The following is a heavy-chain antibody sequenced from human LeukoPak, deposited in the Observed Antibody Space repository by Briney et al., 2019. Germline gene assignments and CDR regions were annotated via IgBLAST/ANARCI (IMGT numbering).Heavy chain of an antibody. J-gene: IGHJ4*02. D-gene: IGHD3-22*01. CDR3: TTGDSSGYYYVAY. CDR2: IKSKRDGETT. Sequence: GGSLRLSCAGSGFIFSGAWMSWVRQTPGKGLEWVGRIKSKRDGETTDYAAPVKGRFIISRDDSKNTLYLQMNSLKTEDTAVYYCTTGDSSGYYYVAYWGQGTLVTVSS. CDR1: GFIFSGAW. V-gene: IGHV3-15*01.